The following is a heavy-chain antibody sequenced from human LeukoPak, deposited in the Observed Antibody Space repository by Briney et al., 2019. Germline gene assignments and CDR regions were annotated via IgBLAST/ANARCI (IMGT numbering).Heavy chain of an antibody. CDR1: GFTFSSNA. Sequence: GGSLRLSCAASGFTFSSNAMTWVRQAPGKGLEWVSAISGSGGSTYYADSVKGRFTISRDNSKNTLYLQMNSLRAEDTAVYYCARDLLMITPGGQNYYYGMDVWGQGTTVTVSS. CDR3: ARDLLMITPGGQNYYYGMDV. J-gene: IGHJ6*02. V-gene: IGHV3-23*01. D-gene: IGHD3-16*01. CDR2: ISGSGGST.